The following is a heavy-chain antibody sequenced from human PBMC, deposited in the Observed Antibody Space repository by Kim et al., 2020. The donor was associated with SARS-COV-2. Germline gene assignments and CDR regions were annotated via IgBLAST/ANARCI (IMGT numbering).Heavy chain of an antibody. CDR3: ASRHPWGYYFDY. V-gene: IGHV1-69*13. J-gene: IGHJ4*02. CDR2: IIPIFGTA. D-gene: IGHD7-27*01. CDR1: GGTFSSYA. Sequence: SVKVSCKASGGTFSSYAISWVRQAPGQGLEWMGGIIPIFGTANYAQKFQGRVTITADESTSTAYMELSSLRSEDTAVYYCASRHPWGYYFDYWGQGTLVTVSS.